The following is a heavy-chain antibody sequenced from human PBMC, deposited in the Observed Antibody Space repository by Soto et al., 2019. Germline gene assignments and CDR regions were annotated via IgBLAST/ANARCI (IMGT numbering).Heavy chain of an antibody. V-gene: IGHV4-31*03. Sequence: QVQLQESGPGLVRPSQTLSLTCTVSGGSISIAGYYWSWVRQHPGKGLEWIGYISHIGSTYYNPSLKNRVTTSGVSSENQFSLKLTSVTAADMAVYYCARPPISADYLGWLDPWGQGTLVTVSS. CDR3: ARPPISADYLGWLDP. D-gene: IGHD3-16*01. J-gene: IGHJ5*02. CDR2: ISHIGST. CDR1: GGSISIAGYY.